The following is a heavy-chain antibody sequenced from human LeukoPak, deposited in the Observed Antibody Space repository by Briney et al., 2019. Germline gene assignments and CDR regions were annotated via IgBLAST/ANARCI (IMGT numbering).Heavy chain of an antibody. D-gene: IGHD5-18*01. V-gene: IGHV3-23*01. Sequence: GGSLRLSCAASGFTFSSYAMSWVRHAPGKGLEWVSAISGSGGSTYYADPAKGRFTISRDNSKNTLYLQMNSLRAEDTAVYYCAKVRGYSYPYYFDYWGQGTLVTVSS. CDR1: GFTFSSYA. CDR3: AKVRGYSYPYYFDY. J-gene: IGHJ4*02. CDR2: ISGSGGST.